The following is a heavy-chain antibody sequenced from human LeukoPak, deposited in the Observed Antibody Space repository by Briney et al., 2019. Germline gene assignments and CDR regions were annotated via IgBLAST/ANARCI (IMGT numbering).Heavy chain of an antibody. Sequence: GESLKISCKGSGYRFTSYWIGWVRQMPGKGLEWMGIIYPGDSDTRYSPSFQGQVTISADKSISTAYLQWSSLKASDTAMYYCARFLGRTVTGSYFQHWGQGTLVTVSS. CDR2: IYPGDSDT. CDR1: GYRFTSYW. D-gene: IGHD4-17*01. V-gene: IGHV5-51*01. CDR3: ARFLGRTVTGSYFQH. J-gene: IGHJ1*01.